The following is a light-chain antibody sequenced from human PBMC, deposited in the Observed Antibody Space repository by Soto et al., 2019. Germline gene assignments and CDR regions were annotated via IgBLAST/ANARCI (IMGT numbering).Light chain of an antibody. CDR2: GTS. V-gene: IGKV3-20*01. Sequence: EIVMTQSPATLSVSPGERATLSCRASQSVSSNLAWYQQKPGQAPRLIIYGTSSRATGIPDRFSGSGSGTDFTLTISRLEPEDFAVYYCQQYGNSPITFGQGTRLEIK. CDR1: QSVSSN. J-gene: IGKJ5*01. CDR3: QQYGNSPIT.